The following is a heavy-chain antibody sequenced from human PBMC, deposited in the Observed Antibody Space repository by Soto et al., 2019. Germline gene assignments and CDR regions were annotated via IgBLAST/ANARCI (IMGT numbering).Heavy chain of an antibody. D-gene: IGHD2-21*01. J-gene: IGHJ6*03. Sequence: PSETLSLTCTVSGGSISSGGYYWSWIRQHPGKGLEWIGYIYYSGSTYYNPSLKSRVTISVGTSKNQFSLKLSSVTAADTAVYYCARDCGGDCYRGGYYYYYMDVWGKGTTVTVSS. CDR1: GGSISSGGYY. V-gene: IGHV4-31*03. CDR3: ARDCGGDCYRGGYYYYYMDV. CDR2: IYYSGST.